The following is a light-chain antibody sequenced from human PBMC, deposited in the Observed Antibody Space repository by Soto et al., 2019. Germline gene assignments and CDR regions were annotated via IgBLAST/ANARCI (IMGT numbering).Light chain of an antibody. CDR1: SSNIGSNY. V-gene: IGLV1-47*01. CDR3: AAWDDSLSGL. CDR2: RNN. Sequence: QSVLTQPPSASGTPWQRVTISCSGSSSNIGSNYVYWYQQLPGTAPKLLIYRNNQRPSGVPDRFSGSKSGTSASLAISGLRSEDEADYYCAAWDDSLSGLFGGGTKLTVL. J-gene: IGLJ2*01.